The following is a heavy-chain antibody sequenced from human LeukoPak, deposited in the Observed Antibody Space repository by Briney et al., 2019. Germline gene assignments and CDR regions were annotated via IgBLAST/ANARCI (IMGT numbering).Heavy chain of an antibody. CDR1: GDSVSSNSAA. CDR3: ARDDGIAVAGRFDY. J-gene: IGHJ4*02. V-gene: IGHV6-1*01. CDR2: TYYRSQWYN. Sequence: SQTLSLTCAISGDSVSSNSAAWNWIRQSPSRGFEWLGRTYYRSQWYNDYSVSVKSRIAINPDTSKNQFSLQLNSLTPEDTAVYYCARDDGIAVAGRFDYWGQGTLVTVSS. D-gene: IGHD6-19*01.